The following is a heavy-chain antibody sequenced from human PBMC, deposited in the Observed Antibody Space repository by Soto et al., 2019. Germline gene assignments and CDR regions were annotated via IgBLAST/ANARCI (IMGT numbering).Heavy chain of an antibody. Sequence: GASVKVSCNASGYTFSGYYMNWVRQAPGQELEWVGWINPNSGDTNYAKKFQGRVTMTRDTSISTGYMELRRLTSDDTAVYYCASGIVAFDYWGQGTLVTVSS. V-gene: IGHV1-2*02. D-gene: IGHD5-12*01. J-gene: IGHJ4*02. CDR1: GYTFSGYY. CDR3: ASGIVAFDY. CDR2: INPNSGDT.